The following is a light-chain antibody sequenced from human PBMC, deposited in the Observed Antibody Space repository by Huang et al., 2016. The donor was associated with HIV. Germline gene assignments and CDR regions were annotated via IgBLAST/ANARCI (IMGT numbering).Light chain of an antibody. V-gene: IGKV3-20*01. J-gene: IGKJ4*01. CDR1: QSISSGY. Sequence: EIVLTQSPGPLSLSPRERATLSCRASQSISSGYLAWYQQKPGQAPRLLIYGASTRATGIPDRFSGSGSGTDFTLTINRLEPEDFAVYYCQQYTSSPLTFGGGTKVEIK. CDR3: QQYTSSPLT. CDR2: GAS.